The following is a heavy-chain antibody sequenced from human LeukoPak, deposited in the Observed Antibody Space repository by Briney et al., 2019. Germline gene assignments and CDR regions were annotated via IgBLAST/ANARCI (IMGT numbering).Heavy chain of an antibody. CDR2: IYTSGST. V-gene: IGHV4-61*02. J-gene: IGHJ3*02. D-gene: IGHD2-2*01. CDR3: ARALGYCSSTSCYDAFDI. CDR1: VGSISSGSYY. Sequence: SQTLSLTCTVSVGSISSGSYYWRWIRQPAGKGLEWIGRIYTSGSTNYNPSLKSRVIISVDTSKNQFSLKLSSVTAADTAVYYCARALGYCSSTSCYDAFDIWGQGTMVTDSS.